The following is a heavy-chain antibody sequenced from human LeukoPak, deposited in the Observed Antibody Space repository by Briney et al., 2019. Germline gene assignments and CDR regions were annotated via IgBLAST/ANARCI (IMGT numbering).Heavy chain of an antibody. CDR1: GGSISSYF. D-gene: IGHD3-3*01. J-gene: IGHJ4*02. CDR2: IYTSGST. Sequence: SETLSLTCTVSGGSISSYFWSWIRQPAGKGLEWIGRIYTSGSTNYNPSLKSRVTISADKSTNQFSLKLSSVTAADTAVYYCARDRFGDLNYFDYWGQGTPVTVSS. V-gene: IGHV4-4*07. CDR3: ARDRFGDLNYFDY.